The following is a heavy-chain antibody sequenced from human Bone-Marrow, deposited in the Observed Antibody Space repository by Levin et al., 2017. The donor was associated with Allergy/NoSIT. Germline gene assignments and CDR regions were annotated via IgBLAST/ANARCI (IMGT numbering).Heavy chain of an antibody. CDR2: IWPGDSDT. CDR1: GYSFTDFW. CDR3: ARQTGSGSYTDRIDI. Sequence: PGGSLRLSCKSSGYSFTDFWIGWVRHVPGKGLEWMGIIWPGDSDTRYSPSFQGQVTISADKSISTVYLQWSSLKASDTAMYYCARQTGSGSYTDRIDIWGQGTMVTVSS. D-gene: IGHD3-10*01. J-gene: IGHJ3*02. V-gene: IGHV5-51*01.